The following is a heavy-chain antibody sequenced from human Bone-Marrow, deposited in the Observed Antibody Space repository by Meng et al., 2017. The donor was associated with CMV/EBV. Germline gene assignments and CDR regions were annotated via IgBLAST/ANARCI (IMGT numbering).Heavy chain of an antibody. Sequence: GESLKISCAASGFTFSDYYMSWIRQAPGKGLEWVSYISSSGSTIYYADSVKGRFTISRDNGKNSVYLQMNSLRAEDTAVYYCASNGGLAGRLLYYWGRGTLVTVSS. CDR2: ISSSGSTI. CDR3: ASNGGLAGRLLYY. J-gene: IGHJ4*02. D-gene: IGHD2-15*01. V-gene: IGHV3-11*04. CDR1: GFTFSDYY.